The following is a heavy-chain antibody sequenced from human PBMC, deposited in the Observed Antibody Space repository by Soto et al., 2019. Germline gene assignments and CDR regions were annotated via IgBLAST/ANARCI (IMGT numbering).Heavy chain of an antibody. CDR2: INPGNGDT. J-gene: IGHJ4*02. V-gene: IGHV1-3*01. CDR3: ARDVYSSGCYDY. CDR1: GYTFIGYE. Sequence: ASVKVSCKASGYTFIGYEMHWVRQAPGQGLEWLGRINPGNGDTKHSQRFQGRVTITGDTSASTAYVELTSLTSEDTGVYYCARDVYSSGCYDYWGQGTLVTVSS. D-gene: IGHD6-19*01.